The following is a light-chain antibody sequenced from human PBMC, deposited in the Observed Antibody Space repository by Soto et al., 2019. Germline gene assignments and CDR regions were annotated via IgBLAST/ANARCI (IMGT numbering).Light chain of an antibody. J-gene: IGKJ1*01. Sequence: EIVMTQSPATLSVSPGERATLSCRASQSVSNNLAWYQKKPGQAPRLLIYGASTRATGIPARFSGSGSGTEFTITIRRLQSEDFAVYYCQQYTNWWTFGQGTRVEIK. CDR1: QSVSNN. CDR2: GAS. CDR3: QQYTNWWT. V-gene: IGKV3-15*01.